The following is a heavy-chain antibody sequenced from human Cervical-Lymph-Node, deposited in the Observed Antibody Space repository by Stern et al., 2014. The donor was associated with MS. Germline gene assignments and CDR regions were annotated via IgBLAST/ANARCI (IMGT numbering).Heavy chain of an antibody. D-gene: IGHD1-1*01. V-gene: IGHV1-46*03. CDR3: TRPLAGTTLLFDS. J-gene: IGHJ4*02. CDR2: INPSGDGT. CDR1: GDTFTSHY. Sequence: QVQLLQPGAEVTRPGASVKVSCKASGDTFTSHYMHWVRQAPGQGLEWMGIINPSGDGTTYAQKFQGRLTMTRDTSTSTVYMELSSLTSEDTAVYYCTRPLAGTTLLFDSWGQGTLVTVSS.